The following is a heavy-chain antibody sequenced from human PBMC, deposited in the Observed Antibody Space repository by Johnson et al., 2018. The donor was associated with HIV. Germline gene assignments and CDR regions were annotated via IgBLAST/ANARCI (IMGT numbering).Heavy chain of an antibody. V-gene: IGHV3-66*02. D-gene: IGHD6-19*01. CDR1: GFTVSSNY. J-gene: IGHJ3*02. CDR3: AKGGSAVAVAFDI. Sequence: VQLVESGGGLVHPGGSLRLSCAASGFTVSSNYMNWVRQAPGKGLEWVSVIYSGGTTYYADSVKGRFTISRDNSKNTLYLQMNSLRAEDTAVYYCAKGGSAVAVAFDIWGQGTMVTVSS. CDR2: IYSGGTT.